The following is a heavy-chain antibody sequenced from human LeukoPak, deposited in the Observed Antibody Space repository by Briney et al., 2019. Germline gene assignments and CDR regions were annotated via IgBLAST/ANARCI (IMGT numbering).Heavy chain of an antibody. V-gene: IGHV3-23*01. CDR3: AKASGRGGAFDI. CDR1: GFTFSSYW. Sequence: PGGSLRLSCAASGFTFSSYWMSWVRQAPGKGLEWVSAISGSGGSTYYADSVKGRFTISRDNSKNTLYLQRNSLRAGDTAVYYCAKASGRGGAFDIWGQGTMVTVSS. CDR2: ISGSGGST. J-gene: IGHJ3*02. D-gene: IGHD6-25*01.